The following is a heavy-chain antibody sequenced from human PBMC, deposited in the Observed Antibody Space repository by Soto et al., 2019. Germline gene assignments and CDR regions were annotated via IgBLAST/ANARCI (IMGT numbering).Heavy chain of an antibody. D-gene: IGHD6-19*01. CDR2: IIPIFGTA. CDR3: ARDLKPAVAGRINLGGFDY. CDR1: GGTFSSYA. Sequence: QVQLVQSGAEVKKPGSSVKVSCKASGGTFSSYAISWVRQAPGQGLEWMGGIIPIFGTANYAQKFQGRVTITADESTSTAYMELSSLRSEDTAVYYCARDLKPAVAGRINLGGFDYWGQGTLVTVSS. V-gene: IGHV1-69*01. J-gene: IGHJ4*02.